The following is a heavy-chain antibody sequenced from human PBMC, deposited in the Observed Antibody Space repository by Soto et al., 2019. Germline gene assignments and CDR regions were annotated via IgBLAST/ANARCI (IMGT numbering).Heavy chain of an antibody. CDR1: GFTFGDYA. D-gene: IGHD6-19*01. Sequence: LRLSCTASGFTFGDYAMSWVRQAPGKGLEWVGFIRSKAYGGTTEYAASVKGRFTISRDDSKSIAYLQMNSLKTEDTAVYYCTRDAVAGPTAYYFDYWGQGTLVTVSS. V-gene: IGHV3-49*04. CDR3: TRDAVAGPTAYYFDY. CDR2: IRSKAYGGTT. J-gene: IGHJ4*02.